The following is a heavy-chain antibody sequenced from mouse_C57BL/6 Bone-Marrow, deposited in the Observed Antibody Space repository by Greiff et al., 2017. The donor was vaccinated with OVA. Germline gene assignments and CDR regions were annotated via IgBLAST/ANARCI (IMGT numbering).Heavy chain of an antibody. CDR2: IDPSGSYT. D-gene: IGHD2-5*01. CDR3: AREGDYSNFYFDD. Sequence: VQLQQPGAELVMPGASVKLSCKASGYTFTSYWMHWVKQRPGQGLEWIGEIDPSGSYTNYNQKFKGKSTLTVDTSSSTAYMQLSSLTSEDSAVYYCAREGDYSNFYFDDWGQGTTPTVSS. V-gene: IGHV1-69*01. CDR1: GYTFTSYW. J-gene: IGHJ2*01.